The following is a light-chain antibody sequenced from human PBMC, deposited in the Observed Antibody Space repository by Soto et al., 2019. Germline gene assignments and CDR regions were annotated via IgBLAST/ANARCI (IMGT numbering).Light chain of an antibody. CDR2: YAS. V-gene: IGKV3-15*01. CDR1: QSVSNN. Sequence: EIMMTQSPVTLSVSPGERATRSCRASQSVSNNLAWYQQKPGQAPRLLIYYASTRATGIPARFSGSGSGTEFTLTISSLQSEDFALYYCQQYNDWPPITFGQGTRLEIK. J-gene: IGKJ5*01. CDR3: QQYNDWPPIT.